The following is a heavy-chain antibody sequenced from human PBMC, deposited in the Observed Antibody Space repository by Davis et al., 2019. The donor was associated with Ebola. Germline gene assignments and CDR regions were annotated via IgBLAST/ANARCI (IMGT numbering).Heavy chain of an antibody. CDR1: GGSISSTSHY. V-gene: IGHV4-39*07. Sequence: MPSETLSLTCTVSGGSISSTSHYWGWIRQPPGKGLQWIGSIYYSGSTYYNPSLKSRVTISVDTSKNQFSLKLSSVTAADTAVYYCARGGEWELSYYFDYWGQGTLVTVSS. D-gene: IGHD1-26*01. CDR3: ARGGEWELSYYFDY. CDR2: IYYSGST. J-gene: IGHJ4*02.